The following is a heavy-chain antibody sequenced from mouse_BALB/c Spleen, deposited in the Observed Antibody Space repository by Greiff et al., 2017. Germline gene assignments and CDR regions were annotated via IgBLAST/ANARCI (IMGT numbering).Heavy chain of an antibody. J-gene: IGHJ2*01. V-gene: IGHV14-3*02. CDR2: IDPANGNT. Sequence: EVQLVESGAELVKPGASVKLSCTASGFNIKDTYMHWVKQRPEQGLEWIGRIDPANGNTKYDPKFQGKATITADTSSNTAYLQLSSLTSEDTAVYYCAPAYYRYEGYWGQGTTLTVSS. D-gene: IGHD2-14*01. CDR1: GFNIKDTY. CDR3: APAYYRYEGY.